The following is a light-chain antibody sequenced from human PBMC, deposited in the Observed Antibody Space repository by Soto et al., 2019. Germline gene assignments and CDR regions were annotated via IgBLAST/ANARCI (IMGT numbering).Light chain of an antibody. CDR2: DVS. J-gene: IGLJ3*02. CDR1: SGDVGAYSH. Sequence: QSALTQPASVSGPPGQSITISCTGSSGDVGAYSHVSWYQQHPGKAPKLMIYDVSNRPSGLSNRFSGSKSGDTASLTISGLQAEDEADYYCISFTTSNTWVFGGGTKLTVL. V-gene: IGLV2-14*03. CDR3: ISFTTSNTWV.